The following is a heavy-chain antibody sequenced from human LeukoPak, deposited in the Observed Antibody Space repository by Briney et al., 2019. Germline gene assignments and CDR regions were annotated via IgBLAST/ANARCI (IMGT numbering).Heavy chain of an antibody. CDR3: ARDFELSH. CDR2: IKSDGSST. CDR1: GFTFSNYW. Sequence: GGSLRLSCAASGFTFSNYWMHWVRQAPGKGPVWVSRIKSDGSSTRFADSVQGRFTISRDNGKNTLYLQMNSLRAEDTAVYYCARDFELSHWGQGTPVTVSS. V-gene: IGHV3-74*01. D-gene: IGHD3-16*02. J-gene: IGHJ4*02.